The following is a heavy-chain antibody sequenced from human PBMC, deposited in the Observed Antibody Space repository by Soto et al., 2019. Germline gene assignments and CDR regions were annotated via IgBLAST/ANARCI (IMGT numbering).Heavy chain of an antibody. CDR2: IYYSGST. CDR1: GGSISSGDYY. Sequence: PSETLSLTCTVSGGSISSGDYYWSWIRQHPGKGLEWIGNIYYSGSTYYDSSLKTRVTISVDTSKNQFSLKLSSVTAADTAVYYCASQHYYDSSGYYVGYWGQGTLVTVSS. J-gene: IGHJ4*02. V-gene: IGHV4-39*01. D-gene: IGHD3-22*01. CDR3: ASQHYYDSSGYYVGY.